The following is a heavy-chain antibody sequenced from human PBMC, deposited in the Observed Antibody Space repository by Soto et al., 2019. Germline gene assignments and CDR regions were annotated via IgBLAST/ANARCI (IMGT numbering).Heavy chain of an antibody. J-gene: IGHJ4*02. Sequence: GGSLRLSCAASGFTFSSYWMSWVRQAPGKGLEWVANIKQDGSEKYYVDSVKGRFTISRDNAKNSLYLQMNSLRAEDTAVYYYARLPDDYGDYFDYWGQGTLVTVSS. D-gene: IGHD4-17*01. V-gene: IGHV3-7*01. CDR2: IKQDGSEK. CDR3: ARLPDDYGDYFDY. CDR1: GFTFSSYW.